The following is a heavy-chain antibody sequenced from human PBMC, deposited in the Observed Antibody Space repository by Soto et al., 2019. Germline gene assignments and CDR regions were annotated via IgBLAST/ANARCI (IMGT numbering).Heavy chain of an antibody. J-gene: IGHJ4*02. D-gene: IGHD6-13*01. CDR3: AKYSTSWRGGQFDY. V-gene: IGHV3-23*01. CDR1: GFTFSSYA. Sequence: EVQLLESGGGLVQPGGSLRLSCAASGFTFSSYAMSWVRQAPGKGLEWVLAVSRSGGSTYYADSVKGRFTISRDNSKNTLYLQMTSLRAEDTAVYYCAKYSTSWRGGQFDYWGKGTLVTVSS. CDR2: VSRSGGST.